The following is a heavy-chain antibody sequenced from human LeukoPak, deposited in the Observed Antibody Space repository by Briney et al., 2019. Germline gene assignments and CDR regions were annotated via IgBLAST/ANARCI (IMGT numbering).Heavy chain of an antibody. CDR3: ARDLRLDGCKSRGYYYYYMDV. CDR2: ISSSGSTI. J-gene: IGHJ6*03. CDR1: GFTFSDYY. V-gene: IGHV3-11*04. D-gene: IGHD3-16*01. Sequence: GGSLRLSCAASGFTFSDYYMSWIRQAPGKGLEWVSYISSSGSTIYYADSVKGRFTISRDNAKNSLYLQMNSLRAEDTAVYYCARDLRLDGCKSRGYYYYYMDVWGKGTTVTVSS.